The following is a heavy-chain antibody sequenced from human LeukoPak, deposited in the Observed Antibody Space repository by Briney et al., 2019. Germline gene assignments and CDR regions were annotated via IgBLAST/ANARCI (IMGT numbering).Heavy chain of an antibody. CDR2: INAGNGNT. J-gene: IGHJ4*02. V-gene: IGHV1-3*01. D-gene: IGHD2-8*01. Sequence: ASVKVSCKASGYTFTSYAMHWVRQAPGQRLEWMGWINAGNGNTKYSQKFQGRVTITRDTSADTAYMELSSLRSEDTAVYYCARLKYCTNGVCYAGFYYWGQGTLVTVSS. CDR1: GYTFTSYA. CDR3: ARLKYCTNGVCYAGFYY.